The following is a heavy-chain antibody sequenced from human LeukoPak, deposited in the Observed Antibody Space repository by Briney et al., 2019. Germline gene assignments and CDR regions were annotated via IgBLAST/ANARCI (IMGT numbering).Heavy chain of an antibody. J-gene: IGHJ3*02. V-gene: IGHV3-7*01. CDR3: ARVRQWLVPGNAFDI. Sequence: GGSLRLSCAASGFTFSSYWMSWVRQAPGKGLEWVANIKQDGSEKYYVDSVKGRFTISRDNAKKSLYLQMNSLRAEDTAVYYCARVRQWLVPGNAFDIWGQGTMVTVSS. CDR2: IKQDGSEK. D-gene: IGHD6-19*01. CDR1: GFTFSSYW.